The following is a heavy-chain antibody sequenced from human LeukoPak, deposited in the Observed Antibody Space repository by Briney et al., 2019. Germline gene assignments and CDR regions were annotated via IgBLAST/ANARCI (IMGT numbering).Heavy chain of an antibody. Sequence: SETLSLTCAVYGGSFSGYYWSWIRQPPGKGLEWIGEINHSGSTNYNPSLKSRVTISVDTSKNQFSLKLSSVTAADTAVYYCARERYLGDGYNKYNWFDPWGQGTLVTVSS. CDR3: ARERYLGDGYNKYNWFDP. CDR2: INHSGST. D-gene: IGHD5-24*01. CDR1: GGSFSGYY. V-gene: IGHV4-34*01. J-gene: IGHJ5*02.